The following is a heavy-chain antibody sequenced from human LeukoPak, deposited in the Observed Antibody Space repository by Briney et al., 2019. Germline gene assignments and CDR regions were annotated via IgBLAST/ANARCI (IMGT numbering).Heavy chain of an antibody. D-gene: IGHD3-22*01. CDR2: IYYGRST. CDR1: GGSISWSSYY. CDR3: ARLDYYDSSGYYPYYFDY. Sequence: PAESLSLTCTVSGGSISWSSYYWGWIRQPPGKGLEWIVSIYYGRSTYYNPSLKSRVTISVDTSENQSPLKLSSVTAADTAVYYCARLDYYDSSGYYPYYFDYWGQGTLVTVSS. J-gene: IGHJ4*02. V-gene: IGHV4-39*01.